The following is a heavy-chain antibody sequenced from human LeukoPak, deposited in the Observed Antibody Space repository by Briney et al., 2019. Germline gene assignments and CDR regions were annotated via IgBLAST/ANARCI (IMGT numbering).Heavy chain of an antibody. Sequence: GGSLRLSCAASGFTFDDYGMSWVRQAPGKGLEWVSAISGSGGSTYYADSVKGRFTISRDNSKNTLYLQMNSLRAEDTAVYYCAKAFSGYAIDYWGQGTLVTVSS. J-gene: IGHJ4*02. V-gene: IGHV3-23*01. CDR3: AKAFSGYAIDY. CDR1: GFTFDDYG. CDR2: ISGSGGST. D-gene: IGHD5-12*01.